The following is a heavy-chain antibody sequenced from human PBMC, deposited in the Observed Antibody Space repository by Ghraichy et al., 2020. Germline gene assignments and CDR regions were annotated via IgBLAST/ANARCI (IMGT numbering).Heavy chain of an antibody. CDR3: ARALKVQLVHNWYFDL. V-gene: IGHV4-59*01. CDR2: IYYSGST. Sequence: SETLSLTCTVSGGSISSYYWSWIRQPPGKGLEWIGYIYYSGSTNYNPSLKSRVTISVDTSKNQFSLKLSSVTAADTAVYYCARALKVQLVHNWYFDLWGRGTLVTVSS. CDR1: GGSISSYY. J-gene: IGHJ2*01. D-gene: IGHD6-13*01.